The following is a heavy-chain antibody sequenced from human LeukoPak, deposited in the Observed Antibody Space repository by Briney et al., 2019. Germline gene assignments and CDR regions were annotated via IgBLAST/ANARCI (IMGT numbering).Heavy chain of an antibody. CDR1: GYTFTGYY. J-gene: IGHJ4*02. D-gene: IGHD6-13*01. V-gene: IGHV1-2*02. CDR2: INPNSGGT. CDR3: ARASSSWYNWGFDY. Sequence: ASVKVSCKASGYTFTGYYMHWVRQAPGQGLEWMGWINPNSGGTNYAQKFQGRVTMTRDTSISTAYVELSRLRSDDTAVYYCARASSSWYNWGFDYWGQGTLVTVSS.